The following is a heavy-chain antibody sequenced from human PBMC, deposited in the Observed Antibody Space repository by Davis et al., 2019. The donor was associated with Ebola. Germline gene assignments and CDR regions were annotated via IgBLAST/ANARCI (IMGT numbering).Heavy chain of an antibody. D-gene: IGHD6-6*01. Sequence: GESLKISCAASGFSVSANYMIWVRQAPGKGLEWVSAISGSGGSTYYADSVKGRFTISRDNSKNTLYLQMNSLRAEDTAVYYCAKSWIAARPVWFDPWGQGTLVTVSS. V-gene: IGHV3-23*01. J-gene: IGHJ5*02. CDR2: ISGSGGST. CDR3: AKSWIAARPVWFDP. CDR1: GFSVSANY.